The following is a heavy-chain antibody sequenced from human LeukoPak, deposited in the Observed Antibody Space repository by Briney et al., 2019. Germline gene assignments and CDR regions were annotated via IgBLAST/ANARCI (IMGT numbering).Heavy chain of an antibody. CDR3: ARSPSVTAIYYLDY. J-gene: IGHJ4*02. V-gene: IGHV5-51*01. Sequence: GESLKISCKGSGYSFTNYWIGWVRQMPGKGLEWMGIIYPGDSDIRYSPSFQGQVIISADKSISTAYLQWSSLTASDTAMYYCARSPSVTAIYYLDYWGQGTLVTVSS. CDR2: IYPGDSDI. CDR1: GYSFTNYW. D-gene: IGHD4-11*01.